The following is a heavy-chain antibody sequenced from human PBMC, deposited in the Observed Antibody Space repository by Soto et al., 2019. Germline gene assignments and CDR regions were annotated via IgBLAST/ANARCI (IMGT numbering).Heavy chain of an antibody. V-gene: IGHV3-74*01. CDR2: INSDGSST. Sequence: EVQLVESGGGLVQPGGSLRLSCAASGFTFSSYWMHWVRQAPGKGLVWVSRINSDGSSTSYADSVKGRFTISRDNAKNTLYLQMNSRRAEDTAVYYCARPRPYCGGDCPDSWGQGTLVTVSS. CDR1: GFTFSSYW. CDR3: ARPRPYCGGDCPDS. D-gene: IGHD2-21*02. J-gene: IGHJ4*02.